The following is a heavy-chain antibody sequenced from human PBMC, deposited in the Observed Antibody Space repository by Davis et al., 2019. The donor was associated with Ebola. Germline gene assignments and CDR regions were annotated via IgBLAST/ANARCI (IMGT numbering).Heavy chain of an antibody. V-gene: IGHV1-18*01. D-gene: IGHD3-3*01. CDR3: ARAEVHYDFWSGQEHYGMDV. Sequence: ASVKVSCKASGYTFTTYGISWVRQAPGQGLEWMGWISAYNGNTNYAHKLQGRVTMTTDTSTSTAYMELRSLRSDDTAVYYCARAEVHYDFWSGQEHYGMDVWGQGTTVTVSS. CDR2: ISAYNGNT. J-gene: IGHJ6*02. CDR1: GYTFTTYG.